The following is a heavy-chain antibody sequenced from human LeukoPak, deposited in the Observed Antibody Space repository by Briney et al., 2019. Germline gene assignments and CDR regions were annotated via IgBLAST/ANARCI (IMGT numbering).Heavy chain of an antibody. CDR1: GFTFSNYD. J-gene: IGHJ5*02. CDR2: IGTAGDT. CDR3: TRAPAAGARGWFDP. Sequence: PGGSLGLSCAASGFTFSNYDMHWVRQPTGKGLEWVSAIGTAGDTYYPDSVKGRFTISRENAKNSLYLQMNSLRAGDTAVYYCTRAPAAGARGWFDPWGQGTLVTVSS. D-gene: IGHD1-26*01. V-gene: IGHV3-13*04.